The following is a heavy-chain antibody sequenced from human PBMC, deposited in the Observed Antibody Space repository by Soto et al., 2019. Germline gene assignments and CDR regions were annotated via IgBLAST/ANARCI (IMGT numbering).Heavy chain of an antibody. CDR3: ARAPYGGSLDY. CDR1: GYTITSYA. V-gene: IGHV1-3*01. J-gene: IGHJ4*02. Sequence: VQLVQSGAAVKKPGASVKVSCKASGYTITSYAMHWVRQAPGQRLEWMGWINVGNGNTYYSQKFQGRVTITRDTSASTAYMELSSLRSEDTAVYYCARAPYGGSLDYWGQGILVTVSS. D-gene: IGHD4-17*01. CDR2: INVGNGNT.